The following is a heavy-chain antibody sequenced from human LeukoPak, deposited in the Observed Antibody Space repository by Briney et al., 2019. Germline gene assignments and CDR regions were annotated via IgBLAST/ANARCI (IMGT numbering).Heavy chain of an antibody. Sequence: GGSLRLSCAASGFTFSSYGMHWVRQAPGKGLEWVAVIRYDGSNKYYADSVKDRFTISRDNSKNTLYLQMNSLRAEDTAVYYCARDINLIFDYWGQGTLVTVSS. CDR3: ARDINLIFDY. D-gene: IGHD3-16*01. J-gene: IGHJ4*02. V-gene: IGHV3-33*01. CDR1: GFTFSSYG. CDR2: IRYDGSNK.